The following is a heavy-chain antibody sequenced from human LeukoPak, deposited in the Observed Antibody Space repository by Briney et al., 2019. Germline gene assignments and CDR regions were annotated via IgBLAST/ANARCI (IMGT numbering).Heavy chain of an antibody. CDR1: GFPFSPDW. CDR3: ARDRYYDFWSGQNWFDP. CDR2: IKQDGSEK. Sequence: GGSLRLSCAASGFPFSPDWMSWVRQAPGKGLEWVANIKQDGSEKYYVDSVKGRFTISRDNAKNSLYLQMNSLRAEDTAVYYCARDRYYDFWSGQNWFDPWGQGTLVTVSS. D-gene: IGHD3-3*01. J-gene: IGHJ5*02. V-gene: IGHV3-7*01.